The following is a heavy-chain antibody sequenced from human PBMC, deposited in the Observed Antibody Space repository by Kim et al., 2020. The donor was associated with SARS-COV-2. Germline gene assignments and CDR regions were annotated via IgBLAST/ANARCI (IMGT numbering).Heavy chain of an antibody. V-gene: IGHV3-30*04. Sequence: GGSLRLSCAASGFTFSSYAMHWVRQAPGKGLEWVAVISYDGSNKYYADSVKGRFTISRDNSKNTLYLQMNSLRAEDTAVYYCARVGGSYYDPNDSYYFDYWGQGTLVTVSS. CDR1: GFTFSSYA. D-gene: IGHD1-26*01. J-gene: IGHJ4*02. CDR2: ISYDGSNK. CDR3: ARVGGSYYDPNDSYYFDY.